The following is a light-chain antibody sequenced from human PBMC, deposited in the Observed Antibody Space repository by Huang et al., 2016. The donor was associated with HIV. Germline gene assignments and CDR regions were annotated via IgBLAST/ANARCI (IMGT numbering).Light chain of an antibody. V-gene: IGKV3-15*01. Sequence: EIVITQSPATLSVSPGERATLSCRASRSVSSNLAWYQHKPGQAPRLLIYGASTRATGIPARFRGSGSGTEFTLTISSLQSEDFAVYYCQQYNNWPPLTFGPGTKVDIK. CDR3: QQYNNWPPLT. CDR2: GAS. CDR1: RSVSSN. J-gene: IGKJ3*01.